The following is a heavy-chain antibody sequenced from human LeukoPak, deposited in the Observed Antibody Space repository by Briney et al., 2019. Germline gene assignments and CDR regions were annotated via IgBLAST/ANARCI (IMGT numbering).Heavy chain of an antibody. CDR3: AQLERRTAFDI. V-gene: IGHV4-39*01. Sequence: SETLSLTCTVSGGSIRRSYFYWGWVRQPPGKGLEWIGFAYYTGNTFYKPSLKSRVTISVDSSKNQFSLGLASLTAADSAVYYCAQLERRTAFDIWGPGTMAVVSS. CDR1: GGSIRRSYFY. J-gene: IGHJ3*02. CDR2: AYYTGNT. D-gene: IGHD1-1*01.